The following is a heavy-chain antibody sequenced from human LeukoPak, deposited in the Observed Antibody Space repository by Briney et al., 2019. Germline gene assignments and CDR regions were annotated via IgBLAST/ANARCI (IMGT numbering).Heavy chain of an antibody. D-gene: IGHD5-12*01. V-gene: IGHV3-23*01. J-gene: IGHJ4*02. CDR2: IIGSSGTT. CDR3: AKGAYDYIEIAYFDY. CDR1: GFSFNNYA. Sequence: GGSMRLSCVASGFSFNNYAMNWVRQAPGKGLEWVSLIIGSSGTTFYADSVKGRFTISRDKSKSTLYLQMNSLRAEDTAVYYCAKGAYDYIEIAYFDYWGQGSLVTVSS.